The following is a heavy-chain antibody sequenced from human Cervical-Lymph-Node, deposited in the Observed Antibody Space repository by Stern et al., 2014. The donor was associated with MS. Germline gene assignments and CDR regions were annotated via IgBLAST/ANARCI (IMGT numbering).Heavy chain of an antibody. Sequence: VQLVESGGAVVQPGRSLRLSCAASRFTFSSYGMTWVRQAPGKGLEWVTVISYDGNHKYYAASVKGRFTISRDNSKNTLHLQMNSVTPDDTAIYYCARDYEDTSMLFDHWGQGTLVTVSS. V-gene: IGHV3-30*03. CDR2: ISYDGNHK. D-gene: IGHD2-8*01. CDR1: RFTFSSYG. J-gene: IGHJ4*02. CDR3: ARDYEDTSMLFDH.